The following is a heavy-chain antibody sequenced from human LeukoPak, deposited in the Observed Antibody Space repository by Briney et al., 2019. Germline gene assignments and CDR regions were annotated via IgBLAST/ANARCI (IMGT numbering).Heavy chain of an antibody. CDR3: AILGADYYDSSGQDAFDI. V-gene: IGHV4-59*12. Sequence: SETLSLTCSVSGGSISTYYWSWIRQPPGKGLEWIGYFYYTGSTNYNPSLKSRVIISVDTSKNQFSLKLSSVTAADTAVYYCAILGADYYDSSGQDAFDIWGQGTMVTVSS. J-gene: IGHJ3*02. CDR2: FYYTGST. D-gene: IGHD3-22*01. CDR1: GGSISTYY.